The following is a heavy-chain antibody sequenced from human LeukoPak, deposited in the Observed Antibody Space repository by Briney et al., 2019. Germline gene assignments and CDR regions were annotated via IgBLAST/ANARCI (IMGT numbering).Heavy chain of an antibody. CDR3: ARHTGDAYNFDY. D-gene: IGHD5-24*01. CDR2: IYSTGST. CDR1: GVSISNSYYY. V-gene: IGHV4-39*01. Sequence: SETLSLTCSVSGVSISNSYYYWGWLRQPPGKGLEWIGSIYSTGSTYQNPSLKSRLTMSVDTSNSQFSLKLSSVSAADTAVYYCARHTGDAYNFDYWGQGTLVTVSS. J-gene: IGHJ4*02.